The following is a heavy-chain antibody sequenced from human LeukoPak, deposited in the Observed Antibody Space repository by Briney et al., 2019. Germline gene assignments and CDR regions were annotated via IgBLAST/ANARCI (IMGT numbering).Heavy chain of an antibody. Sequence: ASVKVSCKASGYTFTNYGIGWVRQAPGQGLEWMGWISAYNGNTNYAQKFQGRVTMTTDTSTSTAYMELRSLRSDDTAVYYCAITAAGTSAFDIWGQGTMVTVSS. CDR2: ISAYNGNT. CDR1: GYTFTNYG. V-gene: IGHV1-18*01. D-gene: IGHD6-13*01. CDR3: AITAAGTSAFDI. J-gene: IGHJ3*02.